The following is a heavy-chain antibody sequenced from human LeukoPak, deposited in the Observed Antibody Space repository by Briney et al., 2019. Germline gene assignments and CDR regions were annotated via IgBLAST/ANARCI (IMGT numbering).Heavy chain of an antibody. CDR1: LGSIRSSSYY. J-gene: IGHJ4*02. Sequence: SETLSLTCTVSLGSIRSSSYYWGWTRQPPGKGLEWIGNIYYSGSTYYNLSLKSRVTISVATSKNQFSLTLSPVTAAGTAVYYCARLTRAPFGVANGSLDYWGQGTLVTVSS. D-gene: IGHD3-3*01. V-gene: IGHV4-39*01. CDR2: IYYSGST. CDR3: ARLTRAPFGVANGSLDY.